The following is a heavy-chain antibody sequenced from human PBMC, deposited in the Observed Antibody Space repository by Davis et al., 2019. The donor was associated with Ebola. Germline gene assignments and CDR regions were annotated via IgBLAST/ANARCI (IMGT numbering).Heavy chain of an antibody. J-gene: IGHJ4*02. Sequence: ASVKVSCKASGYTFSSYDINWVRQATGQGLEWMGWINPDSGDTNYAQKFQGRVTMTRDTSISTAYMELSRLDDTAFYYCARDQGGIDSSFLTDYWGQGTLVTVSS. CDR1: GYTFSSYD. D-gene: IGHD6-6*01. CDR3: ARDQGGIDSSFLTDY. CDR2: INPDSGDT. V-gene: IGHV1-2*02.